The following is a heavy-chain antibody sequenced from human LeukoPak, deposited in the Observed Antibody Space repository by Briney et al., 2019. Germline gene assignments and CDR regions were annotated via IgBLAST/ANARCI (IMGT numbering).Heavy chain of an antibody. CDR2: INPSGGST. V-gene: IGHV1-46*01. J-gene: IGHJ5*02. D-gene: IGHD3-22*01. CDR1: GYTFTSYY. Sequence: ASVKVSCKASGYTFTSYYMHWVRQAPGQGLEWMGIINPSGGSTSYAQKFQGRVTMTRDTSTSTVYMELSSLRSEDTAVYYCARDKGKNYYDIPEVAPWGQGTLVTVS. CDR3: ARDKGKNYYDIPEVAP.